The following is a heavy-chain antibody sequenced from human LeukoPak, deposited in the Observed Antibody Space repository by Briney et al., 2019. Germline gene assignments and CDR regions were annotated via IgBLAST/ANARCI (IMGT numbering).Heavy chain of an antibody. D-gene: IGHD2-2*01. Sequence: ASVKVSCKASGGTFSSYAISWVRQAPGQGREWMGGTIPIFGTANYAQKFQGRVTITTDESTSTAYMELSSLRSEDTAVYYCASTKSRVDYYYMDVWGKGTTVTVSS. CDR1: GGTFSSYA. CDR3: ASTKSRVDYYYMDV. CDR2: TIPIFGTA. J-gene: IGHJ6*03. V-gene: IGHV1-69*05.